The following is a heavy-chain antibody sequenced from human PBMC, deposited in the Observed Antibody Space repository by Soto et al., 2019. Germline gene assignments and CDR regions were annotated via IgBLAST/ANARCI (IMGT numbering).Heavy chain of an antibody. CDR3: ASVGGGSVVLGGCYMGV. V-gene: IGHV3-72*01. Sequence: EVQLVESGGGLVQPGGSLRLSCVVSGFTFSDRYMDWVRQAPGKGLEWVGRSRNKVNSYSTEYSASVKGRFTISRDDSKNSLYLQLTSLTAANTAVYYCASVGGGSVVLGGCYMGVSGKGPRLTVSS. D-gene: IGHD2-15*01. CDR1: GFTFSDRY. J-gene: IGHJ6*03. CDR2: SRNKVNSYST.